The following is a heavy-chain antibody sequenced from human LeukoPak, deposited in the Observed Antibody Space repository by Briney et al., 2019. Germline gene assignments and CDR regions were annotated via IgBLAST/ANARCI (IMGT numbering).Heavy chain of an antibody. Sequence: PGGSLRLSCAASGFTFSSYAMHWVRQAPGKGLEWVAVISYDGSNKYYADSVKGRFTISRDNAKNSLYLQMNSLRAEDTAVYYCARPIFGSGYEDYWGQGTLVTVSS. D-gene: IGHD5-12*01. J-gene: IGHJ4*02. CDR1: GFTFSSYA. CDR3: ARPIFGSGYEDY. V-gene: IGHV3-30-3*01. CDR2: ISYDGSNK.